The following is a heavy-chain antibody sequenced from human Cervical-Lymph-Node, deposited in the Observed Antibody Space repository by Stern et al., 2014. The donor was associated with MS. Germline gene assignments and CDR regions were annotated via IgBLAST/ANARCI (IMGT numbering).Heavy chain of an antibody. V-gene: IGHV1-3*04. CDR3: ARTGTVVTSGYYYGMDV. Sequence: QVQLVQSGAEVKKPGASVKVSCKTAGYNFTDYGIIWVRQAPGQRLAWMGWINTGNGNRRYSQKIQGRVTITRDTSASTAYMELSSLRSEDTAVYYCARTGTVVTSGYYYGMDVWGQGTTVTVSS. D-gene: IGHD4-23*01. CDR2: INTGNGNR. J-gene: IGHJ6*02. CDR1: GYNFTDYG.